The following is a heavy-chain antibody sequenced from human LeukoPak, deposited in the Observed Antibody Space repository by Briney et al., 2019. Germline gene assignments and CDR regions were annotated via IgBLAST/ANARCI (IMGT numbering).Heavy chain of an antibody. J-gene: IGHJ6*03. Sequence: PSETLSLTCAVYGESFSGYYWSWIRQPPGKGLEWIGEINHSGSTNYNPSVKSRATISVDTSKNQFSLKLSSVTAADTAVYYCARGTLSVDYGGHLRERNNYYYMDVWGKGTTVTVSS. D-gene: IGHD4-23*01. V-gene: IGHV4-34*01. CDR3: ARGTLSVDYGGHLRERNNYYYMDV. CDR1: GESFSGYY. CDR2: INHSGST.